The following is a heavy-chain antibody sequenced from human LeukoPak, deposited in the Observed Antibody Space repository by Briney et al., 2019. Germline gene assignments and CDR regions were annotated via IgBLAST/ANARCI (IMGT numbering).Heavy chain of an antibody. Sequence: ASVKVSCKASGFTFTDYYVHWVRQAPGQGLEWMGWVNPNSGASNWTHEFQGRVTMTGDTSVSAGYMELTSLRSDDTATYYCARVPGAYGEDDALDVWGQGTMVTVSS. V-gene: IGHV1-2*02. D-gene: IGHD4-17*01. CDR1: GFTFTDYY. CDR2: VNPNSGAS. J-gene: IGHJ3*01. CDR3: ARVPGAYGEDDALDV.